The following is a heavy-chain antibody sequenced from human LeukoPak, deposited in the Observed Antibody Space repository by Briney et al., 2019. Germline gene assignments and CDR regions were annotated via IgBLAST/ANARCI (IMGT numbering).Heavy chain of an antibody. J-gene: IGHJ1*01. V-gene: IGHV4-31*03. CDR2: IHHSGTI. CDR1: GDSVTSGNYY. CDR3: AGGNDDSKLHH. Sequence: SETLSLTCSVSGDSVTSGNYYWSWIRQHPEKGPECIGHIHHSGTIYYNPSLLSRATISVDASKNQFSLRLSSVTPADTALYYCAGGNDDSKLHHWGQGTLVTVSS. D-gene: IGHD3-22*01.